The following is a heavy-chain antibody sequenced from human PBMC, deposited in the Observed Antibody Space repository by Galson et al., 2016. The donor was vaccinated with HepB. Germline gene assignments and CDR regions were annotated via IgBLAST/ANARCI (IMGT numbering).Heavy chain of an antibody. CDR3: ASRALLGRGYYFDY. Sequence: SATPSLTRSVSGGSLTGTDYYCGWIRQHPGKALDWIGTMCYGWSTHYNPSLARRVNISVDKARNPFSLTLTSGTAADTAVVFCASRALLGRGYYFDYWGHGTLVAVSS. D-gene: IGHD2-15*01. CDR1: GGSLTGTDYY. CDR2: MCYGWST. V-gene: IGHV4-39*01. J-gene: IGHJ4*01.